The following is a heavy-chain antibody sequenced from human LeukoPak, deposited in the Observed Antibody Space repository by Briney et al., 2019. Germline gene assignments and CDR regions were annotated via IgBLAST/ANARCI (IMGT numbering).Heavy chain of an antibody. V-gene: IGHV4-59*08. J-gene: IGHJ4*02. CDR3: ARHSPVTTVTFTPPFYY. CDR2: IYYSGST. CDR1: GGSLSSYY. Sequence: SGTLCLSCAVSGGSLSSYYWSWIRQPPGKGLEWMGYIYYSGSTNSNPSLKNRVTISVDTSKNHFSLKQSSVTAADTTVYYCARHSPVTTVTFTPPFYYWGLGTLVTVSP. D-gene: IGHD4-17*01.